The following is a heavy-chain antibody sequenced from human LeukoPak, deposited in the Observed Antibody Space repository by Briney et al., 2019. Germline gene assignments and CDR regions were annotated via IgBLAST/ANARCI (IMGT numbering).Heavy chain of an antibody. CDR1: GGTFSSYA. CDR3: ARGPLQLERLLFDY. CDR2: IIPIFGTA. V-gene: IGHV1-69*13. D-gene: IGHD1-1*01. J-gene: IGHJ4*02. Sequence: SVKVSCKASGGTFSSYAISWVRQAPGQGLEWMGGIIPIFGTANYAQKFQGRVTITADESTSTAYMELSSLRSEDTAVYYCARGPLQLERLLFDYWGQGTLVTVSS.